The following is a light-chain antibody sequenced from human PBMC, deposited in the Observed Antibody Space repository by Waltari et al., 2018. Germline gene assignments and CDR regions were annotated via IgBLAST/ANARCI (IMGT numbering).Light chain of an antibody. CDR3: QSYDSSLSGWRV. CDR1: SSNIGADYD. V-gene: IGLV1-40*01. J-gene: IGLJ1*01. CDR2: DTT. Sequence: QSVLTQPPSVSWAPGQRVTISCTGGSSNIGADYDVHWYQQLPGTAPKLLIFDTTNRPPRFPNLFSGSKSGTSAFLAITGLQPKDEADYYCQSYDSSLSGWRVFGTGTKVTVL.